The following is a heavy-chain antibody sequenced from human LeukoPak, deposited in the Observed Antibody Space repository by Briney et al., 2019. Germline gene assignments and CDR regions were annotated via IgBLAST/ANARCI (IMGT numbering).Heavy chain of an antibody. D-gene: IGHD3-10*01. CDR3: AKETWFGELMNPDY. J-gene: IGHJ4*02. CDR1: GFTFNNYA. Sequence: GGSLRLSCAASGFTFNNYAMSWVRQAPGKGLEWVSSISGSGDSTYYAASVNGRFTISRDNSKNTVYLQMNSLRAEDTAVYYCAKETWFGELMNPDYWGQGTLVTVSS. CDR2: ISGSGDST. V-gene: IGHV3-23*01.